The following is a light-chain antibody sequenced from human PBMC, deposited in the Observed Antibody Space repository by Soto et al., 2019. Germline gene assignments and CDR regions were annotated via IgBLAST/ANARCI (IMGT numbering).Light chain of an antibody. V-gene: IGKV3-15*01. CDR1: QSVSSN. Sequence: EIVMTQSPATLSVSPGERATLSCRASQSVSSNLAWYQQKPGQAPRLLIYGASTRATGIPARISGSGSGTEFTLTISSLQSEDFAIYYCQQYNFWPTFGQGTKVEIK. J-gene: IGKJ1*01. CDR3: QQYNFWPT. CDR2: GAS.